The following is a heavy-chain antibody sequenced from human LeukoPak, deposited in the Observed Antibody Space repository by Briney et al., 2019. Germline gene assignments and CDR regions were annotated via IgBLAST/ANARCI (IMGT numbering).Heavy chain of an antibody. CDR3: ARLRVAAGEHEPYYYGLDV. Sequence: ASVKVSCKASGYTFTSYGISWVRQAPGQGLEWMGWINPNSGGTNYAQKFQGRVTMTRDTSISTAYMELSRLRSDDTALYHCARLRVAAGEHEPYYYGLDVWGQGTTVAVSS. CDR1: GYTFTSYG. V-gene: IGHV1-2*02. CDR2: INPNSGGT. D-gene: IGHD6-13*01. J-gene: IGHJ6*02.